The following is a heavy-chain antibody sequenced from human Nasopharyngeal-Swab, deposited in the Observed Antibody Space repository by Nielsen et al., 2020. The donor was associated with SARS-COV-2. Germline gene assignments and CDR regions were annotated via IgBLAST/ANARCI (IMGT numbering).Heavy chain of an antibody. Sequence: GESLKISSAASGVTFSEHYMDWVRQAPGKGLEWVGRTRNKANSYTTEYAASVKGRFTISRDDSKNSLYLQMNSLKTEDTAVYYCARVRDTVAAYYFDYWGQGTLVTVSS. CDR2: TRNKANSYTT. CDR3: ARVRDTVAAYYFDY. CDR1: GVTFSEHY. V-gene: IGHV3-72*01. J-gene: IGHJ4*02. D-gene: IGHD6-19*01.